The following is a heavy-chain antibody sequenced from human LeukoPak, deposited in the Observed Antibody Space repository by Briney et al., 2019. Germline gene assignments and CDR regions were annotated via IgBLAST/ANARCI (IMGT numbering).Heavy chain of an antibody. CDR2: IYYSGST. V-gene: IGHV4-39*07. D-gene: IGHD3-10*01. CDR3: ARGPSTWFGELLETDY. CDR1: GGSISSSSYY. Sequence: PSETLSLTCTVSGGSISSSSYYWGWIRQPPGKGLEWIGSIYYSGSTYYNPSLKSRVTISVDTSKNQFSLKLSSVTAADTAVYYCARGPSTWFGELLETDYWGQGTLVTVSS. J-gene: IGHJ4*02.